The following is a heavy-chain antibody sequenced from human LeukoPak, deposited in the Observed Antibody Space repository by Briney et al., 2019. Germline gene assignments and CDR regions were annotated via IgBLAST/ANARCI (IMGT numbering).Heavy chain of an antibody. CDR1: GGTFSSYA. V-gene: IGHV1-69*05. J-gene: IGHJ4*02. Sequence: SVKVSCKASGGTFSSYAISWVRQAPGQGLEWMGRIIPIFGTANYAQKLQGRVTITTDESTSTAYMELSSLRSEDTAVYYCAGYCSSTSCPIDYWGQGTLVTVSS. CDR2: IIPIFGTA. D-gene: IGHD2-2*01. CDR3: AGYCSSTSCPIDY.